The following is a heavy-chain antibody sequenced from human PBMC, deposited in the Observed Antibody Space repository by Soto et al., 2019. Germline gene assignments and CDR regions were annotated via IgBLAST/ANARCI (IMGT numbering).Heavy chain of an antibody. CDR2: IYYSGST. J-gene: IGHJ4*02. CDR3: ARTALEGTAISH. Sequence: QVQLQESGPGLVKPSQTLSLTCTVSGGSISSGGYYWSWIRQHPGKGLEWIGYIYYSGSTYYNPSLKSRVTISVDTSKNQFSLKLSSVTAADPAVYYCARTALEGTAISHWGQGTLVTVSS. CDR1: GGSISSGGYY. D-gene: IGHD2-21*02. V-gene: IGHV4-31*03.